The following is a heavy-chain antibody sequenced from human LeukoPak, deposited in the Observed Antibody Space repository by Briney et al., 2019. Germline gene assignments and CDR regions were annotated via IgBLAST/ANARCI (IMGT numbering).Heavy chain of an antibody. J-gene: IGHJ4*02. D-gene: IGHD2-2*01. V-gene: IGHV3-66*01. Sequence: GGSLRLSCTASGFTVNSNYMSWVRQAPGKGLEYVSLIYSGGNIYYADSVKGRFTISRDNSKNMLYLQMGSLRTEDMAVYYCARWSSTSCYDYWGQGTLVTVSS. CDR3: ARWSSTSCYDY. CDR2: IYSGGNI. CDR1: GFTVNSNY.